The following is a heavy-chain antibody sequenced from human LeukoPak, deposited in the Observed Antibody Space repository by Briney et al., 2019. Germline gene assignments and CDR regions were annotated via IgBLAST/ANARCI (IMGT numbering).Heavy chain of an antibody. J-gene: IGHJ6*03. CDR2: INAGNGNT. D-gene: IGHD1-26*01. CDR3: ARGLEGAQYYYYYYMDV. CDR1: GYTFTGYA. Sequence: ASVKVSCKASGYTFTGYAMHWVRQAPGQRLEWMGWINAGNGNTKYSQKFQGRVTITRDTSASTAYMELSSLRSEDTAVYYCARGLEGAQYYYYYYMDVWGKGTTVTVSS. V-gene: IGHV1-3*01.